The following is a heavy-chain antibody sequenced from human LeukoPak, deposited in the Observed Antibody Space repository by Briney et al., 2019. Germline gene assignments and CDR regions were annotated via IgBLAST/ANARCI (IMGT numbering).Heavy chain of an antibody. D-gene: IGHD6-13*01. J-gene: IGHJ5*02. CDR2: IYPGDSDT. V-gene: IGHV5-51*01. CDR1: GYSFASYW. Sequence: GESLKISCKGSGYSFASYWIAWVRQMPGKGLEWMGIIYPGDSDTRYSPSFQGQVTISADKSISTAYLQWSSLKASDTAMYYCARRVEVWYSSSWPQGFDPWGQGTLVTVSS. CDR3: ARRVEVWYSSSWPQGFDP.